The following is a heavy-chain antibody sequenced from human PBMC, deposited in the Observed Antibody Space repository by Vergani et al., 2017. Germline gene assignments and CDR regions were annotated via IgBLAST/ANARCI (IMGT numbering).Heavy chain of an antibody. CDR3: APQRSGGWLVNVGWFDP. V-gene: IGHV1-69*12. CDR2: FTPMFGST. J-gene: IGHJ5*02. D-gene: IGHD6-19*01. CDR1: GGTSSKFI. Sequence: QVQLVQSGAEVKKPGSSVKVSCKASGGTSSKFIISWVRQAPGQGLEWLGEFTPMFGSTNYAHKFQGRLTITANESTSTAYMELNSLRSADTAVYYCAPQRSGGWLVNVGWFDPWGQGTLVTVSS.